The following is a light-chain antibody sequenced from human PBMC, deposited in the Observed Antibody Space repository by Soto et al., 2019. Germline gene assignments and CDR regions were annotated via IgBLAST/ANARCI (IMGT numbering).Light chain of an antibody. J-gene: IGLJ3*02. CDR1: SGYSNYK. Sequence: QAVVTQPPSASASLGASVTLTCTLSSGYSNYKVDWYQQRPGKGPRFVMRVGTGGIVGSKGDGIPDRFSVLGSGLNRYLTTKNIQEEDESDYHCGADHGSGSNFGWVFGGGTKLTVL. CDR3: GADHGSGSNFGWV. CDR2: VGTGGIVG. V-gene: IGLV9-49*01.